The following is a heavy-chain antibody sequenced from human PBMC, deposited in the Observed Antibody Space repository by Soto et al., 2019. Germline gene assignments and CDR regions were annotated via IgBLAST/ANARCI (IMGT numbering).Heavy chain of an antibody. CDR3: AKGALTTRFRELYFDY. V-gene: IGHV3-23*01. Sequence: EVQLLESGGDLGQPGGSLRLSCAASGFTFNSYAMSWVRQAPGKGPEWVSGISGGGGTTYYADSVQGRFTISRDNSKNTLYLQMNSLRAEDTAVYYCAKGALTTRFRELYFDYWGQGTLVTVSS. CDR2: ISGGGGTT. CDR1: GFTFNSYA. D-gene: IGHD3-22*01. J-gene: IGHJ4*02.